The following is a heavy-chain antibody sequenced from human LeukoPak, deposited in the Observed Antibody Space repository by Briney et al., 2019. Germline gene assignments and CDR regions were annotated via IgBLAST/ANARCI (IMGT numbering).Heavy chain of an antibody. V-gene: IGHV4-30-4*07. D-gene: IGHD2-8*02. CDR1: GGSISSGGYS. Sequence: PSQTLSPTCAVSGGSISSGGYSWSWIRQPPGKGLEWIGYIYYSGSTYYNPSLKSRVTISVDTSKNQFSLKLSSVTAADTAVYYCARGTGDYYFDYWGQGTLVTVSS. CDR2: IYYSGST. J-gene: IGHJ4*02. CDR3: ARGTGDYYFDY.